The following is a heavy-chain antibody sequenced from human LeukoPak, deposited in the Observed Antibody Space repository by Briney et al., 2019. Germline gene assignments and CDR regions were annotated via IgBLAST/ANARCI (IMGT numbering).Heavy chain of an antibody. D-gene: IGHD2-15*01. CDR2: ISSSSSTI. V-gene: IGHV3-48*04. Sequence: GGSLGLSCAASGFTFSSYAMSWVRQAPGKGLEWVSYISSSSSTIYYADSVKGRFTISRDNAKNSLYLQMNSLRAEDTAVYYCARDEAAGPYYFDYWGQGTLVTVSS. CDR1: GFTFSSYA. CDR3: ARDEAAGPYYFDY. J-gene: IGHJ4*02.